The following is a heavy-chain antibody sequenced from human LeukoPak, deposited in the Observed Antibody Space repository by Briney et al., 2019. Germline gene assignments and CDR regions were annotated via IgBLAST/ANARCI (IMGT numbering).Heavy chain of an antibody. CDR2: INPNSGNT. Sequence: ASVKVSCKASGYTFTGYYMHWVRQAPGQGLEWMGWINPNSGNTGYAQKFQGRVTITRNTSISTAYMELSSLRSEDTAVYYCARGAYDSSGYYSDWFDPWGQGTLVTVSS. CDR3: ARGAYDSSGYYSDWFDP. J-gene: IGHJ5*02. V-gene: IGHV1-8*03. D-gene: IGHD3-22*01. CDR1: GYTFTGYY.